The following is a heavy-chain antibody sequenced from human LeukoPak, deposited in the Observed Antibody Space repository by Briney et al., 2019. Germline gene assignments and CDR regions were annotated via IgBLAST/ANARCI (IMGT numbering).Heavy chain of an antibody. Sequence: PGRSLRLSCAASGFTFSSYGMHWVRQAPGKGLEWVAVIWYDGSNKYYADSVKGRFTISRDNSKNTLYLQMNSLRAEDTAVYYCARNRLPDYYDSNYGTDVWGQGTTVTVSS. D-gene: IGHD3-22*01. CDR1: GFTFSSYG. CDR2: IWYDGSNK. V-gene: IGHV3-33*01. J-gene: IGHJ6*02. CDR3: ARNRLPDYYDSNYGTDV.